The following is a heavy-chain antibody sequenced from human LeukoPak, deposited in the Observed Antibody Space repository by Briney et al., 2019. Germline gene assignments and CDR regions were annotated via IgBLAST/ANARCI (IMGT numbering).Heavy chain of an antibody. D-gene: IGHD3-10*01. V-gene: IGHV1-18*04. CDR1: GYTFSSYG. J-gene: IGHJ5*02. Sequence: ASVTVSCKASGYTFSSYGISWVRQAPGQGLEWMGWISGYNGNTNYAQKLQGRVTVTTDTSTSTAYMELRSLRSDDTAVYYCARDPNYYGSGTFSVRNWSDPWGQGTLVTVSS. CDR2: ISGYNGNT. CDR3: ARDPNYYGSGTFSVRNWSDP.